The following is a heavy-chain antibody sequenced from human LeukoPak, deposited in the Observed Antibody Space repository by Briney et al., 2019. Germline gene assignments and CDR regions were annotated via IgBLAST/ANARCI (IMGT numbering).Heavy chain of an antibody. J-gene: IGHJ6*02. D-gene: IGHD6-19*01. Sequence: RASVKVSCKASGYTFTSYYMHWVRQAPGQGLEWMGRINPNSGGTKYAQKFQGRVTMTRDTSISTAYMELTRLRSDDTAVYYCARDRVAVAGTEYYYSYYGMDLWGQGTTVSVSS. CDR2: INPNSGGT. CDR1: GYTFTSYY. V-gene: IGHV1-2*06. CDR3: ARDRVAVAGTEYYYSYYGMDL.